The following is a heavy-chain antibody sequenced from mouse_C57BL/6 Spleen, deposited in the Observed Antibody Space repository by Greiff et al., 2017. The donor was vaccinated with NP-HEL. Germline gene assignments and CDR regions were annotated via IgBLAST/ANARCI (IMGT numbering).Heavy chain of an antibody. J-gene: IGHJ3*01. CDR1: GFNIKDDY. V-gene: IGHV14-4*01. D-gene: IGHD1-1*01. Sequence: VQLQQSGAELVRPGASVTLSCTASGFNIKDDYMHWVKQRPEQGLEWIGWIDPENGDTEYASKFQGKATITADTSSNTAYLQLSSLTSEDTAVYYCTTYYYGSAAYWGQGTLVTVSA. CDR2: IDPENGDT. CDR3: TTYYYGSAAY.